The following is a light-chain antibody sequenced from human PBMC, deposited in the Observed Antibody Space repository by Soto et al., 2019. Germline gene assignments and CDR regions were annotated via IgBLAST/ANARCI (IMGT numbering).Light chain of an antibody. CDR1: SSDVGSSNF. J-gene: IGLJ1*01. Sequence: QSALTQPASVSGSPGQSITFSCTGTSSDVGSSNFVSWYQQHPGKAPKLLIYEVSKRPSGVSNRFSGSKSGNTASLTISGLQAEDEADYYCCSYAGSSTHVFGTGTKLTVL. CDR2: EVS. CDR3: CSYAGSSTHV. V-gene: IGLV2-23*02.